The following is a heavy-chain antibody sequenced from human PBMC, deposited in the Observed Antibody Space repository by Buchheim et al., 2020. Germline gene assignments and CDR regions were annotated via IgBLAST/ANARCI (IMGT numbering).Heavy chain of an antibody. V-gene: IGHV3-30*18. CDR1: GFTFSSYG. CDR2: ISYDGSNK. Sequence: QVQLVESGGGVVQPGRSLRLSCAASGFTFSSYGMHWVRQAPGKGLEWVAAISYDGSNKYYADSVKGRFTISRDNSKNTLYLQMNSLRAEDTAVYYCAKDLQGSSSLPWGQGTL. CDR3: AKDLQGSSSLP. J-gene: IGHJ5*02. D-gene: IGHD6-13*01.